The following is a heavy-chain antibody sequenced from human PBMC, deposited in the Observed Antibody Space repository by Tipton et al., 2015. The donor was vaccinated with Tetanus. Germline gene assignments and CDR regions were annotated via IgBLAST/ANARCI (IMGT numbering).Heavy chain of an antibody. V-gene: IGHV4-59*12. D-gene: IGHD3-22*01. CDR1: GGSINPYY. CDR2: IYSSGST. J-gene: IGHJ6*02. CDR3: ARDSGSPQTYYYDSSGYYPYYYYGMDV. Sequence: TLSLTCSVSGGSINPYYWSWIRQPPGKGLEWIGNIYSSGSTYYNPSLKSRVTISVDTSKNQFSLKLSSVTAADTAVYYCARDSGSPQTYYYDSSGYYPYYYYGMDVWGQGTTVTVSS.